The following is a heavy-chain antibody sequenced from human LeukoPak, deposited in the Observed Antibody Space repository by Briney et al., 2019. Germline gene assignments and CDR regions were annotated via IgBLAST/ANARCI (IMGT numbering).Heavy chain of an antibody. CDR2: ISWNSGSI. CDR1: GFTFDDYA. D-gene: IGHD5-18*01. J-gene: IGHJ3*02. Sequence: GGSLRLSCAASGFTFDDYAMHWVRQAPGKGLEWVSGISWNSGSIGYADSVKGRFTISRDNAKNSLYVQMNSLRAEDMALYYCAKDLNRDTAMVTTAFDIWGQGTMVTVSS. V-gene: IGHV3-9*03. CDR3: AKDLNRDTAMVTTAFDI.